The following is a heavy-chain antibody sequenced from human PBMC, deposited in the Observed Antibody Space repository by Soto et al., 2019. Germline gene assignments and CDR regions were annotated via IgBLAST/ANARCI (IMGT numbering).Heavy chain of an antibody. CDR3: ARDPLGGAGTHYGMDV. CDR1: GFTFSSYG. J-gene: IGHJ6*02. Sequence: QVQLVESGGGVVQPGRSLRLSCAASGFTFSSYGMHWVRQAPGKGLEWVAVIWYDGSNKYYADSVKDRFTISRDNSKNTLYLQMNSVRAEDTAVYYCARDPLGGAGTHYGMDVWGQGTTVTVSS. D-gene: IGHD1-1*01. CDR2: IWYDGSNK. V-gene: IGHV3-33*01.